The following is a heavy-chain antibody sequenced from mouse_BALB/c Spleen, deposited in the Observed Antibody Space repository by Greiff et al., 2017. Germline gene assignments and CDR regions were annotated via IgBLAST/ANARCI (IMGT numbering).Heavy chain of an antibody. Sequence: QVQLQQPGAELVKPGAPVKLSCKASGYTFTSYWMNWVKQRPGRGLEWIGRIDPSDSETHYNQKFKDKATLTVDKSSSTAYIQLSSLTSEDSAIYYCARRGYGNSDAMDYWGQGTSVTVSS. J-gene: IGHJ4*01. CDR1: GYTFTSYW. V-gene: IGHV1-69*02. D-gene: IGHD2-10*02. CDR2: IDPSDSET. CDR3: ARRGYGNSDAMDY.